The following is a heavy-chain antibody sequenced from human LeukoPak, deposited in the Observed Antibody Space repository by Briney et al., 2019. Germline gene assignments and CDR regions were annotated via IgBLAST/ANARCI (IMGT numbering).Heavy chain of an antibody. CDR3: ARSVVVVAATHLYYYYYYMDV. D-gene: IGHD2-15*01. V-gene: IGHV3-7*01. J-gene: IGHJ6*03. CDR1: GFTFSSYW. CDR2: IKQDGSEK. Sequence: PGGSPRLSCAASGFTFSSYWMSWVRQAPGKGLEWVANIKQDGSEKYYVDSVKGRFTISRDNAKNSLYLQMNSLRAEDTAVYYCARSVVVVAATHLYYYYYYMDVWGKGTTVTVSS.